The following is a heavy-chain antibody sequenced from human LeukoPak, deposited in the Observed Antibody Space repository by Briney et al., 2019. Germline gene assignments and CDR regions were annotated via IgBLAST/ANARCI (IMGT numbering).Heavy chain of an antibody. Sequence: ASVKVSCKASDYTFTSYLISWVRQAPGQGLEWMGWISAYNGNTNYAQKFQGRVTMTTDTSTSTAYMELRSLRSDDTAVYYCARHRAIGAFDIWGQGTRVTVSS. D-gene: IGHD5-18*01. CDR3: ARHRAIGAFDI. CDR1: DYTFTSYL. CDR2: ISAYNGNT. J-gene: IGHJ3*02. V-gene: IGHV1-18*01.